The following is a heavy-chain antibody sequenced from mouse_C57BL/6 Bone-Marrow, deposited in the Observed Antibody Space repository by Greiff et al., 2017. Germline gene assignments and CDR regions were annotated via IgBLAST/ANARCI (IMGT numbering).Heavy chain of an antibody. J-gene: IGHJ2*01. CDR3: AVITTVVRKNYFDY. Sequence: VQLQQSGAELVKPGASVKISCKASGYAFSSYWMNWVKQRPGKGLEWIGQIYPGDGDTNYNGKFKGKATLTADKSSSTAYMQLSSLTSEDSAVYFCAVITTVVRKNYFDYWGQGTTLTVSS. V-gene: IGHV1-80*01. D-gene: IGHD1-1*01. CDR2: IYPGDGDT. CDR1: GYAFSSYW.